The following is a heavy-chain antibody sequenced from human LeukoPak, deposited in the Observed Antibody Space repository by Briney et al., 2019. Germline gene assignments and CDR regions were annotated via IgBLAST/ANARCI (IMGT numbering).Heavy chain of an antibody. CDR3: ARGKLEWELLDYYYYMDV. J-gene: IGHJ6*03. V-gene: IGHV1-18*01. CDR1: GYTFTSYG. Sequence: ASVKVSCKASGYTFTSYGISWVRQAPGQGLEWMGWISAYNGNTNYAQKLQGRVTMTTDTPTSTAYMELRSLRSDDTAVYYCARGKLEWELLDYYYYMDVWGKGTTVTVSS. D-gene: IGHD1-26*01. CDR2: ISAYNGNT.